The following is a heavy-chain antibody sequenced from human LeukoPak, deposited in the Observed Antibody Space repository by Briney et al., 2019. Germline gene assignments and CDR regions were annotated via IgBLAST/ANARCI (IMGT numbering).Heavy chain of an antibody. Sequence: ASVKVSCKASGYTFTGYYMHWMRQAPGQGLEWMGWINPNSGDTNYAQRFQGRVTLTRDTSISTAYMELRSLRSDDTAVYYCARSSHDTAMVTQLDHHFDYWGQGTLVTVSS. CDR3: ARSSHDTAMVTQLDHHFDY. D-gene: IGHD5-18*01. CDR1: GYTFTGYY. J-gene: IGHJ4*02. V-gene: IGHV1-2*02. CDR2: INPNSGDT.